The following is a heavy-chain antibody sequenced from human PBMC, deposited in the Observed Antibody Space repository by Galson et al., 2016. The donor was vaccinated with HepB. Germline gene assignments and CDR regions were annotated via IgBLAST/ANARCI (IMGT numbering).Heavy chain of an antibody. J-gene: IGHJ4*02. CDR3: ARRQMYTMSAFDY. D-gene: IGHD5-24*01. CDR2: IKPDGSEK. Sequence: SLRLSSAASGFTFSTYWMSWVRQAPGKGLEWVANIKPDGSEKYYVDSVKGRFTISRDTAKSSLYLQMNSLRAEDTAVYYCARRQMYTMSAFDYWGQGTLVTVSS. CDR1: GFTFSTYW. V-gene: IGHV3-7*01.